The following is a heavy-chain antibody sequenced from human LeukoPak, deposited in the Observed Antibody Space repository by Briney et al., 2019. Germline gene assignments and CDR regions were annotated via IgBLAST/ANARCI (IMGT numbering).Heavy chain of an antibody. J-gene: IGHJ3*02. CDR1: GYTFTSYG. D-gene: IGHD1-26*01. CDR3: ARVAVGATVGGAFDI. Sequence: ASVKVSCKASGYTFTSYGISWVRQAPGQGLEWMGWISAYNGNTNYAQKLQGRVTMTTDTSTSTAYMELSSLRSEDTAVYYCARVAVGATVGGAFDIWGQGTMVTVSS. V-gene: IGHV1-18*01. CDR2: ISAYNGNT.